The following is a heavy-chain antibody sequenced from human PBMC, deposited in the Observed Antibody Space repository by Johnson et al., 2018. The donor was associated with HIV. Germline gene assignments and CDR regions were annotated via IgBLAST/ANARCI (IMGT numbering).Heavy chain of an antibody. CDR3: ARPDMVVVLANAFDI. J-gene: IGHJ3*02. CDR2: TSYDGSNK. CDR1: GFTFSSYA. V-gene: IGHV3-30*04. D-gene: IGHD2-15*01. Sequence: QVQLVESGGGVVQPGRSLRLSCAASGFTFSSYAMHWVRQAPGKGLEWVALTSYDGSNKYYADSVKGRFTISRDNSKNTLYLQMNSLRAEDTAVYYCARPDMVVVLANAFDIWCQGTTVTVSS.